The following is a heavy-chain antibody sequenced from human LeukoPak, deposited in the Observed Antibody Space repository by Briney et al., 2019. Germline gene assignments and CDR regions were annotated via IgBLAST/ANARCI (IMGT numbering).Heavy chain of an antibody. CDR2: ISYDGSNK. V-gene: IGHV3-30*04. Sequence: QPGGSLRLSCAASGFTFSSYAMHWVRQAPGKGLEWVAVISYDGSNKYYADSVKGRFTISRDNSKNTLYLQMNSLRAEDTAVYYCAREPKWLFDFRDYYMDVWGKGTTVTVSS. CDR3: AREPKWLFDFRDYYMDV. CDR1: GFTFSSYA. D-gene: IGHD3-22*01. J-gene: IGHJ6*03.